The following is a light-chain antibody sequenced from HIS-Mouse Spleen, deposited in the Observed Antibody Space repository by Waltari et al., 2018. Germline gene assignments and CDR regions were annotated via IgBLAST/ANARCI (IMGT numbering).Light chain of an antibody. CDR1: SSDVGSYNL. CDR2: EGS. CDR3: CSYAGSSTVV. Sequence: QSALTQPASVSGSPGQSITISCTGTSSDVGSYNLVSWYQQHPVKAPKLMIYEGSKRPSGVSKRVSGSKSGNTASLTISGLQAEDEADYYCCSYAGSSTVVFGGGTKLTVL. J-gene: IGLJ2*01. V-gene: IGLV2-23*01.